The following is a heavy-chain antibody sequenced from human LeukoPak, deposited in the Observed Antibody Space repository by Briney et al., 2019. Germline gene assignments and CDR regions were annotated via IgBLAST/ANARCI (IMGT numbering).Heavy chain of an antibody. Sequence: SVKVSCKASGGTFSSYAISWVRQAPGQGLEWMGGIIPIFGTANYAQKFQGRVTITADKSTSTAYMELSSLRSEDTAVYYCARGGYDYRGAFSADPNSYYYYYMDVWGKGTTVTVSS. CDR1: GGTFSSYA. CDR3: ARGGYDYRGAFSADPNSYYYYYMDV. CDR2: IIPIFGTA. D-gene: IGHD5-12*01. V-gene: IGHV1-69*06. J-gene: IGHJ6*03.